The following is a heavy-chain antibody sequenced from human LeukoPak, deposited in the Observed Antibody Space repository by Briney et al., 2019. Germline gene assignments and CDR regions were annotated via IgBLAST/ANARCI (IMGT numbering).Heavy chain of an antibody. D-gene: IGHD4-17*01. CDR2: ISYDGSNK. Sequence: GGSLRLSCAASGFTFSSYAMHWVRQAPGKGLEWVAVISYDGSNKYYADSVKGRFTISRDNSKNTLYLQMNSLRAEDTAVYYCANRYGDYLDYWGQGTLVTVSS. CDR1: GFTFSSYA. J-gene: IGHJ4*02. CDR3: ANRYGDYLDY. V-gene: IGHV3-30-3*01.